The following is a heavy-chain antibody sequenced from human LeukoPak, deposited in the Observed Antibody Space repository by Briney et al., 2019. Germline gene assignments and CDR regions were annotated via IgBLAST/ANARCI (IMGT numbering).Heavy chain of an antibody. J-gene: IGHJ5*02. CDR1: GYTFTGYY. CDR3: AREVAYCSGGSCYSSWFDP. V-gene: IGHV1-2*02. D-gene: IGHD2-15*01. Sequence: ASVKVSCKASGYTFTGYYMHWVRQAPGQGLEWVGWINPNSGGTNYAQKFQGRVTMTRDTSISTAYMELSRLRSDDTAVYYCAREVAYCSGGSCYSSWFDPWGQGTLVTVSS. CDR2: INPNSGGT.